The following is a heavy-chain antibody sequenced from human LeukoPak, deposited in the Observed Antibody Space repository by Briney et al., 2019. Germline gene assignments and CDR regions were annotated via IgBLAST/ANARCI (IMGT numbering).Heavy chain of an antibody. V-gene: IGHV4-59*12. CDR3: AREAGLIYFYYIDV. J-gene: IGHJ6*03. CDR2: IYYSGDS. CDR1: GGSISSYY. Sequence: KPSETLSLTCTVSGGSISSYYWSWIRQPPGKGLEWIGYIYYSGDSNYNPSLKSRVTTSVDTSKNQFSLKLTSVTAADTAVYYCAREAGLIYFYYIDVWGKGTTVTVSS. D-gene: IGHD2-8*01.